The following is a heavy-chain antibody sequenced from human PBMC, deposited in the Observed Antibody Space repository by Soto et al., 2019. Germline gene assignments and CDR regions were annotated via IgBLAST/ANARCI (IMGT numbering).Heavy chain of an antibody. D-gene: IGHD6-13*01. J-gene: IGHJ6*02. V-gene: IGHV3-30*18. CDR2: ISYDGSNK. CDR1: GFTFSSYG. Sequence: QVQLVESGGGVVQPGRSLRLSCAASGFTFSSYGMHWVRQAPGNGLEWVAVISYDGSNKYYADSVKGRFTISRDNSKNTLYLQMNSLRAEDTAVYYCAKGFVAAADYYYYGMDVWGQGTTVTVSS. CDR3: AKGFVAAADYYYYGMDV.